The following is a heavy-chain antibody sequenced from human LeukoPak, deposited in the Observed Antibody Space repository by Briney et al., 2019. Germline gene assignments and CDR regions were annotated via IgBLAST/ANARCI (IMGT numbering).Heavy chain of an antibody. D-gene: IGHD3-10*01. J-gene: IGHJ4*02. V-gene: IGHV3-48*03. Sequence: PGGSLRLSCAASGFTFSSYEMNWVRQAPGKGLEWVSYISSSGSTIYYADSVKGRFTISRDNAKNSLYLQMNSLRAEDTAVYYCARDYYGSGSYYKGFDYWGQGTLVTVPS. CDR3: ARDYYGSGSYYKGFDY. CDR2: ISSSGSTI. CDR1: GFTFSSYE.